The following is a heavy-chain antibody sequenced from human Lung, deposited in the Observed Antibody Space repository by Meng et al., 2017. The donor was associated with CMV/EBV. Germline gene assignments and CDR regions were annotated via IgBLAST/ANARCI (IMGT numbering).Heavy chain of an antibody. J-gene: IGHJ4*02. Sequence: SXVASGFTSNTYWMSWVRQAPGKGLEWVANIKQDGSEKYYVGSVKGRFTISRDNAKNSLYLQMNSLRAEDTAVYYCARDPRVKSYVVVPAASDYWXQGTMVTVSS. CDR1: GFTSNTYW. CDR3: ARDPRVKSYVVVPAASDY. CDR2: IKQDGSEK. V-gene: IGHV3-7*01. D-gene: IGHD2-2*01.